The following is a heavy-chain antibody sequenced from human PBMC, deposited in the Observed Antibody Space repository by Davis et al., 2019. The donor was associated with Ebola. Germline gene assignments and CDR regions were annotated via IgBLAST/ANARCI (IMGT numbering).Heavy chain of an antibody. CDR1: GYTFTNYG. CDR3: ARDGRPYYSGKYPGNCDY. CDR2: ISTYNGNT. D-gene: IGHD1-26*01. J-gene: IGHJ4*02. V-gene: IGHV1-18*01. Sequence: ASVKVSCKASGYTFTNYGVSWVRQAPGQGLEWMGWISTYNGNTNFAQKLLGRVTLTTDRSTSTAYMELRSLRAKDTAVYFCARDGRPYYSGKYPGNCDYWGQGTLVTVSS.